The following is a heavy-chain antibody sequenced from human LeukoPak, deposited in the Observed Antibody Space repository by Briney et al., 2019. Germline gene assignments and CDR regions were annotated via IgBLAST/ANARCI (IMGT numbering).Heavy chain of an antibody. J-gene: IGHJ4*02. CDR1: GFTFSSYW. Sequence: GSLRLSCAASGFTFSSYWMSWVRQPPGKGLEWIGQIDDSGITNYNPSLKSRVTISVDTSKNQFSLKLSSVTAADTAVYYCARVYRIAVAGPTFDYWGQGTLVTVSS. V-gene: IGHV4-34*01. CDR2: IDDSGIT. CDR3: ARVYRIAVAGPTFDY. D-gene: IGHD6-19*01.